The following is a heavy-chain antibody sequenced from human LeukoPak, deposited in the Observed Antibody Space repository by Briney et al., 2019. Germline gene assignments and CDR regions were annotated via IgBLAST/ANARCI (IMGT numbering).Heavy chain of an antibody. CDR3: AKERVRGDGYDFDY. J-gene: IGHJ4*02. CDR2: VSYDGNYK. D-gene: IGHD3-16*01. V-gene: IGHV3-30*18. Sequence: PGGSLRLSCAASEFTFSTYWMHWVRQAPGKGLEWVAVVSYDGNYKYNADSVRGRFTISRDNSKNTLYLQMNSLRVEDTAVYYCAKERVRGDGYDFDYWGQGTLVTVSS. CDR1: EFTFSTYW.